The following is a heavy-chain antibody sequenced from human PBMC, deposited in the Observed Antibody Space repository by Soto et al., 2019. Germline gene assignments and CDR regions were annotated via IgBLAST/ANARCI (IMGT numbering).Heavy chain of an antibody. D-gene: IGHD3-10*01. CDR1: GFTFSSYA. CDR3: AKDYYGSGSYYNNWFDP. Sequence: PGGSLRLSCAASGFTFSSYAMSWVRQAPGKGLEWVSAISGSGGSTYYADSVKGRFTISRDNSKNTLYLQMNSLRAEDTAVYYCAKDYYGSGSYYNNWFDPWGQGTLATVSS. CDR2: ISGSGGST. J-gene: IGHJ5*02. V-gene: IGHV3-23*01.